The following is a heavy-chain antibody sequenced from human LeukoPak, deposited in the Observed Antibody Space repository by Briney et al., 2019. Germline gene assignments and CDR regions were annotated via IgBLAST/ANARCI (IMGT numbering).Heavy chain of an antibody. V-gene: IGHV4-59*01. CDR2: IYYSGST. Sequence: PSETLSLTCTVSGGSISSYYWSWIRQPPGKGLEWIGYIYYSGSTNYNPSLKSRVTISVDTSKNQFSLKLSSVTAADTAVYYCARDPYYDSSTYRYFDLWGRGTLVTVSS. D-gene: IGHD3-22*01. CDR1: GGSISSYY. J-gene: IGHJ2*01. CDR3: ARDPYYDSSTYRYFDL.